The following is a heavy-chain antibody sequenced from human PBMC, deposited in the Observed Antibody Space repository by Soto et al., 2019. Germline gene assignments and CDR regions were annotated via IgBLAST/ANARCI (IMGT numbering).Heavy chain of an antibody. Sequence: SVKVSCKASGGTFSSYAISWVRQAPGQGLEWMGGIIPIFGTANYAQKFQGRVTITADESTSTAYMELSSLRSEDTAVYYCARLYYYDSSGLTQFDYWGQGTQVTVSS. D-gene: IGHD3-22*01. J-gene: IGHJ4*02. CDR2: IIPIFGTA. CDR1: GGTFSSYA. CDR3: ARLYYYDSSGLTQFDY. V-gene: IGHV1-69*13.